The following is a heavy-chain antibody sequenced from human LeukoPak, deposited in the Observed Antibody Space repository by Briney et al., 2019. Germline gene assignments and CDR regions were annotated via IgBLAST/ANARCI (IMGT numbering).Heavy chain of an antibody. Sequence: ASVKVSCKASGYTFTSYYMHWVRQAPGQGLEWMGIINPSGGSTSYAQKFQGRVTMTRDTSTSTVYMGLSSLRSEDTAVYYCARAWSHVLVAGYWGQGTLVTVSS. V-gene: IGHV1-46*01. CDR2: INPSGGST. D-gene: IGHD2-15*01. CDR1: GYTFTSYY. J-gene: IGHJ4*02. CDR3: ARAWSHVLVAGY.